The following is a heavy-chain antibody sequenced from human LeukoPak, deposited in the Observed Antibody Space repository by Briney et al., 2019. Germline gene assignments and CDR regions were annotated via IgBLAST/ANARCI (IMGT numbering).Heavy chain of an antibody. CDR1: AFTFSDYW. J-gene: IGHJ4*02. CDR2: IKEDGSEK. D-gene: IGHD3-10*01. V-gene: IGHV3-7*01. Sequence: GGSLRLSCATSAFTFSDYWMSWVRQTPGKGLEWVANIKEDGSEKYYVDSVKGRFTISRDNAKNSLYLQMNSLRAEDTAVYYCARDTIWFGEFPLFDYWGQGTLVTVSS. CDR3: ARDTIWFGEFPLFDY.